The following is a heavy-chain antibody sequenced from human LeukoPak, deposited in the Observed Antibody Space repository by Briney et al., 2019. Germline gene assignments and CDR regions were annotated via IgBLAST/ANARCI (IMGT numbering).Heavy chain of an antibody. CDR2: INPNSGGT. J-gene: IGHJ1*01. CDR3: ARAKGLAAASEYFQH. Sequence: ASVKVSCKASGYTFTGYYMHGVRQAPGQGLEGMGRINPNSGGTNYAQTFQGRVTMTRDTSISTAYIELSRLRSDDTAVYYCARAKGLAAASEYFQHWGQGTLVTVSS. CDR1: GYTFTGYY. D-gene: IGHD6-13*01. V-gene: IGHV1-2*06.